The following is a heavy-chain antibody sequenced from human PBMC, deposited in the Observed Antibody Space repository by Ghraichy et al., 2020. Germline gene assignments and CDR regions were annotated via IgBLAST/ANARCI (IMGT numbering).Heavy chain of an antibody. V-gene: IGHV3-9*01. D-gene: IGHD3-22*01. J-gene: IGHJ4*02. Sequence: GGSLRLSCAASGFTFDDYAMHWVRQAPGKGLEWVSGISWNSGSIGYADSVKGRFTISRDNAKNSLYLQMNSLRAEDTALYYCAKDINRYYDSSGYDYWGQGTLVTVSS. CDR2: ISWNSGSI. CDR3: AKDINRYYDSSGYDY. CDR1: GFTFDDYA.